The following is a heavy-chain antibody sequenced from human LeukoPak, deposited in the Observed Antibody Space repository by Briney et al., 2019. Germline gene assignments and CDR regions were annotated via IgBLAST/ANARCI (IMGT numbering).Heavy chain of an antibody. CDR2: IIPIFGTA. CDR3: ARDSSGPFDY. V-gene: IGHV1-69*13. CDR1: GGTFSSYA. Sequence: ASVKVSCKASGGTFSSYAISWVRQAPGRGLEWMGGIIPIFGTANYAQKFQGRVAITADESTSTAYMELSSLRSEDTAVYYCARDSSGPFDYWGQGTLVTVSS. D-gene: IGHD3-22*01. J-gene: IGHJ4*02.